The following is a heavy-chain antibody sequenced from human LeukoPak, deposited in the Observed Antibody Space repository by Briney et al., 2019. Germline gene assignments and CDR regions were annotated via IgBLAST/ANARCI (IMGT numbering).Heavy chain of an antibody. D-gene: IGHD4-4*01. CDR1: GGSFSDYY. J-gene: IGHJ4*02. Sequence: SETLSLTCAVYGGSFSDYYWTWVRQSPGKGLEWIGEINHRGVTTYYPSLKSRVTISIDTYRNQFSLTMHSLTAADTAVYYCARTVGRTASLSYWGQGTLVTVSS. V-gene: IGHV4-34*01. CDR3: ARTVGRTASLSY. CDR2: INHRGVT.